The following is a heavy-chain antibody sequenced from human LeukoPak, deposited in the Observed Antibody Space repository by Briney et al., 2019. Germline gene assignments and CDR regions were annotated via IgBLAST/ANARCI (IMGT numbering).Heavy chain of an antibody. CDR3: ARDRGYSGYDLRY. CDR1: GYTFSSYG. Sequence: GGSLRLSCAASGYTFSSYGMHWVRQAPGKGLEWVAVIWYDGSNKYYEDSVKGRFTISRDNSKNTLYLQMNSLRAEDTAVYYCARDRGYSGYDLRYWGQGTLVTVSS. D-gene: IGHD5-12*01. J-gene: IGHJ4*02. CDR2: IWYDGSNK. V-gene: IGHV3-33*01.